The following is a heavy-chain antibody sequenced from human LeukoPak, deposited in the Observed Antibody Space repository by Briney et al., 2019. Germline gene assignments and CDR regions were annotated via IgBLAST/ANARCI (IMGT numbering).Heavy chain of an antibody. D-gene: IGHD5-12*01. V-gene: IGHV3-74*03. CDR2: INSDGSSI. Sequence: GGSLRLSCAASGFTFSSYSMHWVRQAPGKGLVWVSRINSDGSSITYADSVKGRFTISRDNAKNTLFLQMNSLRVEDTAVYYCAREGRVSGYDFDCWGQGTLVSVSS. J-gene: IGHJ4*02. CDR3: AREGRVSGYDFDC. CDR1: GFTFSSYS.